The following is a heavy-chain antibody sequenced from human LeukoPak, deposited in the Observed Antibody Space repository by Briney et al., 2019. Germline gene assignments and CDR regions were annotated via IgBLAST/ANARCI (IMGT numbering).Heavy chain of an antibody. D-gene: IGHD3-10*01. Sequence: SETLSLTCAVYGGSFSGYYWTWIRQPPGKGLEWIGEMNHSGSANYNPSLKSRVTISVDTSKNQFSLKLSSVTAADTAVYFCARQNYGSAPLRYWGQGTLVTVSS. CDR3: ARQNYGSAPLRY. J-gene: IGHJ4*02. CDR1: GGSFSGYY. CDR2: MNHSGSA. V-gene: IGHV4-34*01.